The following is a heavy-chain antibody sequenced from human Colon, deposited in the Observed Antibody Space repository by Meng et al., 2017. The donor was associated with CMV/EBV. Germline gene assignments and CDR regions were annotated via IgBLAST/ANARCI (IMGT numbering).Heavy chain of an antibody. J-gene: IGHJ5*02. V-gene: IGHV3-30*02. CDR2: IRYDGSNE. Sequence: GGSLRLSCAASGFTFSSYGMYWVRQAPGKGLEWAAFIRYDGSNEYYADSVKGRLTISRDNSKNTLYLQMNSLRAEDTAVYYCARDFKSGRPWGQGTLVTVSS. CDR3: ARDFKSGRP. CDR1: GFTFSSYG.